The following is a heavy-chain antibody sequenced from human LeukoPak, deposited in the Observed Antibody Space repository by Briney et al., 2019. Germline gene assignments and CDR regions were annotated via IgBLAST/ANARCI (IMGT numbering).Heavy chain of an antibody. V-gene: IGHV3-23*01. D-gene: IGHD5-18*01. CDR1: GFTFSSYA. Sequence: PGGSLRLSCAASGFTFSSYAMSWVRQAPGKGLEWVSAISGSGGSTYYADSVKGRFTISRDNSKNTLYLQMSSLSAEDTAIYYCAKDQGFSYYYLDYWGQGILVTVSS. J-gene: IGHJ4*02. CDR2: ISGSGGST. CDR3: AKDQGFSYYYLDY.